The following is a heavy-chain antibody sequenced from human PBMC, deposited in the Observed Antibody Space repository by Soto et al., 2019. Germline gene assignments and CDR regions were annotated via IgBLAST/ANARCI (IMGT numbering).Heavy chain of an antibody. V-gene: IGHV3-9*01. J-gene: IGHJ4*02. CDR1: GFTFDDYA. CDR2: ISWNSGSR. CDR3: AKCGTYCRSASCYCYFDY. D-gene: IGHD2-2*01. Sequence: GGALRLSCAASGFTFDDYAMHWGRQAPGKGLEWVSGISWNSGSRGYGGSGKGRFTISRDNAKNSLYLQMNSLRAEDTALYYCAKCGTYCRSASCYCYFDYWGQGTLVTVSS.